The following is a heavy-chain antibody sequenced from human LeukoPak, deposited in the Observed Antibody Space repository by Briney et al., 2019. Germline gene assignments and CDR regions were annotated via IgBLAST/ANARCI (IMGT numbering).Heavy chain of an antibody. V-gene: IGHV4-39*01. CDR1: GGSISSSSYY. CDR2: IYYSGST. J-gene: IGHJ4*02. D-gene: IGHD5-24*01. Sequence: TSETLSLTCTVSGGSISSSSYYWGWIRQPPGKGLEWIGSIYYSGSTYYNPSLKSRVTISVDTSENQFSLKLSSVTAADTAVYYCARQDMATILYWGQGTLVTVSS. CDR3: ARQDMATILY.